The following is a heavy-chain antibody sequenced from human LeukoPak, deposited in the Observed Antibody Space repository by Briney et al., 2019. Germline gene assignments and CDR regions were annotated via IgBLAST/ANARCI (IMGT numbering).Heavy chain of an antibody. V-gene: IGHV3-30*02. CDR1: GFTFSSYG. D-gene: IGHD6-13*01. CDR2: IRYDGSNK. CDR3: ARGRGIYSSSWLTLGY. Sequence: EGSLRLSCAASGFTFSSYGMHWVREAPGKGLEWVAFIRYDGSNKYYADSVKGRFTISRDNSKNTLYLQMNSLRAEDTAVYYCARGRGIYSSSWLTLGYWGQGTLVTVSS. J-gene: IGHJ4*02.